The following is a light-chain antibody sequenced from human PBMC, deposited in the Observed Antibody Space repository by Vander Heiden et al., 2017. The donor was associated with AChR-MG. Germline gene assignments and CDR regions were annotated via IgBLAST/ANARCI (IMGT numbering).Light chain of an antibody. V-gene: IGLV1-44*01. Sequence: QSVLTQPPSASGTPGQRVTLSCSGNRSNIGNHVVCWYQQLPGTAPKLLIYTDSQRPSGVPDRFSGSKSGTSASLAIRGLQSEDEADYYCAAWDDSINGVVFGGGTKLTVL. CDR1: RSNIGNHV. CDR2: TDS. CDR3: AAWDDSINGVV. J-gene: IGLJ2*01.